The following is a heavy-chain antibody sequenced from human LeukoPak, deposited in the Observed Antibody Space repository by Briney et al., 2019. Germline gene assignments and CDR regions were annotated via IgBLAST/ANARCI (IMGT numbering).Heavy chain of an antibody. D-gene: IGHD3-10*01. CDR2: VYYNGGT. CDR3: ARDHLRFSRFDP. CDR1: GGSISSTSHY. J-gene: IGHJ5*02. V-gene: IGHV4-39*02. Sequence: SETLSLTCTVSGGSISSTSHYWGWIRQPPGKGLEWIGSVYYNGGTYYNPSLKSRVTISVDTSKSQFSLKLNSVTAADDTAVYYCARDHLRFSRFDPWGQGILVTASS.